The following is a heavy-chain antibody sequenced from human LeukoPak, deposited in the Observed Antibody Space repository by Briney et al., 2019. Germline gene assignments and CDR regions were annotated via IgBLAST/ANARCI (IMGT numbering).Heavy chain of an antibody. V-gene: IGHV3-7*01. Sequence: GGSLRLSCVASGFTVSSNYMSWVRQAPGKGLEWVANIKQDGSEKYYVDSVKGRFTISRDNAKNSLYLQMNSLRAEDTAVYYCARESGEDIVVVVAALDYWGQGTLVTVSS. CDR2: IKQDGSEK. D-gene: IGHD2-15*01. J-gene: IGHJ4*02. CDR3: ARESGEDIVVVVAALDY. CDR1: GFTVSSNY.